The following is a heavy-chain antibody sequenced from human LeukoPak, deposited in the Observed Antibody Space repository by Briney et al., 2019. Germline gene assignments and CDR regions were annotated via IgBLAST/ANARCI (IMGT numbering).Heavy chain of an antibody. Sequence: LETLSLTCAVSVVSRTDYYCSWIRQPPGQGPEWIGDISTSVTTPYNPPPASPVVPSLETPTNQISLQLCSLSAPDTAVYFCARSGVTYYGSKNSPWPDVFDVWGQGTMVTVSS. CDR3: ARSGVTYYGSKNSPWPDVFDV. CDR2: ISTSVTT. D-gene: IGHD3-10*01. CDR1: VVSRTDYY. J-gene: IGHJ3*01. V-gene: IGHV4-4*09.